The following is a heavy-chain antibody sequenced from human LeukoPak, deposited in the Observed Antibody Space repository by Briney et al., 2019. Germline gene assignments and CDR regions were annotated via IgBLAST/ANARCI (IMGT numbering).Heavy chain of an antibody. CDR2: IKQDGSEN. Sequence: PGGSLRLSCAASGFTFTIYWMTWVRQAPGQGLEWVANIKQDGSENYYVDSVQGRFTISRDNAKNSLYLQMNSLRADDTAVYYCARGGGAVAGTWDYWGQGTLVTVSS. CDR1: GFTFTIYW. D-gene: IGHD6-19*01. CDR3: ARGGGAVAGTWDY. J-gene: IGHJ4*02. V-gene: IGHV3-7*05.